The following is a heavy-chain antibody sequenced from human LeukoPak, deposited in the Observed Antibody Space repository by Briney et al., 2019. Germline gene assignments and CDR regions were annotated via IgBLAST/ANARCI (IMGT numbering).Heavy chain of an antibody. CDR2: IYSGGST. V-gene: IGHV3-53*01. CDR3: ALIRSGYYRY. D-gene: IGHD3-22*01. Sequence: GGSLRLSCAASGFTVRSNYMSWVRQAPGKGLEWVSVIYSGGSTYYADSVKGRFTISRDNSKNTLYLQMNSLRAEDTAVYYCALIRSGYYRYWGQGTLVTVSS. CDR1: GFTVRSNY. J-gene: IGHJ4*02.